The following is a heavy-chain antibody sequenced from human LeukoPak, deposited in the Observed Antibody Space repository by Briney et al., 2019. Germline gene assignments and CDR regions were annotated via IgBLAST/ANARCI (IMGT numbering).Heavy chain of an antibody. J-gene: IGHJ4*02. D-gene: IGHD6-19*01. V-gene: IGHV1-8*01. CDR3: ARESSGWYAFDY. CDR1: GYTFTSYD. CDR2: VNPNSGNT. Sequence: ASVKVSCKASGYTFTSYDINWVRQATGQGLEWMGWVNPNSGNTGYAQKFQGRVTMTRNTSISTAYMELSSLRSEDTAVYYCARESSGWYAFDYWGQGTLVTVSS.